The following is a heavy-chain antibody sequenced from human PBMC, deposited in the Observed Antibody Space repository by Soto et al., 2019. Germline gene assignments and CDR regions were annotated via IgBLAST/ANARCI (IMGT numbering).Heavy chain of an antibody. CDR2: IYSGGST. D-gene: IGHD2-15*01. CDR1: GFTVSSNY. J-gene: IGHJ4*02. CDR3: ARERVVAATD. Sequence: EVQLVESGGGLVQPGGSPRLSCAASGFTVSSNYMSWVRQAPGKGLEWVSVIYSGGSTNYADSVKGRFTISRDNSKNTLYLQMNSLRAEDTAVYYCARERVVAATDWGQGTLVTVSS. V-gene: IGHV3-66*01.